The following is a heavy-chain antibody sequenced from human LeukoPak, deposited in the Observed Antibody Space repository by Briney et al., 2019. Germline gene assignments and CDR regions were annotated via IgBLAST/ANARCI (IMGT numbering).Heavy chain of an antibody. CDR2: IYHSGST. V-gene: IGHV4-4*02. Sequence: PSETLPLTCAVSGGPISSSNWWSWVRQPPGKGLEWIGEIYHSGSTNYYPSLKSRVTILLDKSKNQFSLKLSSVTAADTAVYYCARDLGYCSGGRCDDSWGQGTLVTVSS. D-gene: IGHD2-15*01. J-gene: IGHJ4*02. CDR1: GGPISSSNW. CDR3: ARDLGYCSGGRCDDS.